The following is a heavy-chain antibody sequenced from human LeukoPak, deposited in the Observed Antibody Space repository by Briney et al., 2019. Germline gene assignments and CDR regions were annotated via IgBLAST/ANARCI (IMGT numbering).Heavy chain of an antibody. CDR1: GFTFSSYG. CDR2: IRYDGSNK. Sequence: PGGSLRLSCAASGFTFSSYGMHWVRQAPGKGLEWVAFIRYDGSNKYYADSVKGRFTISRDNAKNSLYLQMNSLRAEDTAVYYCAREWSSGWPSFDYWGQGSQVAVSS. J-gene: IGHJ4*02. V-gene: IGHV3-30*02. CDR3: AREWSSGWPSFDY. D-gene: IGHD6-19*01.